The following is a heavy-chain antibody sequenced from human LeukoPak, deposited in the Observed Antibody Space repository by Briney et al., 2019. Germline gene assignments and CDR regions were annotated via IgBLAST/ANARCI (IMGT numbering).Heavy chain of an antibody. D-gene: IGHD2-15*01. CDR1: GFTFSSYS. J-gene: IGHJ4*01. V-gene: IGHV3-21*01. Sequence: GGSLRLSCAASGFTFSSYSMNWVRQAPGKGLEWVSSISSSSSYIYYADSVKRRFTISRDNAKNSLYLQMTSLSAEDTSVYYCARELSLRYCSGGSCSTGYWGKGTMVTVSS. CDR3: ARELSLRYCSGGSCSTGY. CDR2: ISSSSSYI.